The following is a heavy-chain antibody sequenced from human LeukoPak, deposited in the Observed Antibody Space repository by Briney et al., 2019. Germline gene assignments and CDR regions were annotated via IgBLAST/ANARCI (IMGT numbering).Heavy chain of an antibody. CDR3: ARDQRPHCGGECYCAIDL. D-gene: IGHD2-21*01. V-gene: IGHV3-48*01. Sequence: TGGSLRLSCEASGFTFSSHSMTWVRQAPGKTLEWISYIGHTGSPAHYADSVRGRFTISRDNAKNSLYLQMNSLTVEDTAVYYCARDQRPHCGGECYCAIDLWGRGTLVTVSS. CDR1: GFTFSSHS. CDR2: IGHTGSPA. J-gene: IGHJ3*01.